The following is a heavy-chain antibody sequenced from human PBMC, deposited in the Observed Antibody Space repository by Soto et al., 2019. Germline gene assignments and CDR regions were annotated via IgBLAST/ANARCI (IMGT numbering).Heavy chain of an antibody. CDR3: ARGPNWGYRFDS. CDR1: GGTFSGHA. D-gene: IGHD7-27*01. V-gene: IGHV1-69*06. CDR2: LIPLFGTT. Sequence: QVQLVQSGAEVKKPGSSVKVSCEASGGTFSGHAISWVRQAPGQGPEWMGGLIPLFGTTQHAQNFQDRLAFTADKSTSTAYMELTRLRFEATATYYCARGPNWGYRFDSWGQGTLVTVSS. J-gene: IGHJ4*02.